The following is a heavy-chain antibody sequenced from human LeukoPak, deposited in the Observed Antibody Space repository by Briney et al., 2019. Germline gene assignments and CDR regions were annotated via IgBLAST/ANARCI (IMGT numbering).Heavy chain of an antibody. CDR2: IYTSGST. CDR1: GGSISSYY. Sequence: SETLSLTCTVSGGSISSYYWSWIRQPAGKGLEWIGRIYTSGSTNYNPSLKSRVTMSVDTSKNQFPLKLSSVTAADTAVYYCARDELRHYYDSSGYYSFNWFDPWGQGTLVTVSS. CDR3: ARDELRHYYDSSGYYSFNWFDP. V-gene: IGHV4-4*07. D-gene: IGHD3-22*01. J-gene: IGHJ5*02.